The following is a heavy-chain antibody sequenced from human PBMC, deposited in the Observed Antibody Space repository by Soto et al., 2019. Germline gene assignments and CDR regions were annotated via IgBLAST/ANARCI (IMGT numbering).Heavy chain of an antibody. CDR1: GYTFSNYG. CDR2: ISLYSDGT. Sequence: GASVKVSCKASGYTFSNYGITWVRQAPGQPLEWLGWISLYSDGTNYAQKFQGRVSMATDTSTTTAYMELRSLRSDDTAVYYCARVVPGAEAWFGPWGQGTLVTVSS. D-gene: IGHD2-2*01. J-gene: IGHJ5*02. V-gene: IGHV1-18*01. CDR3: ARVVPGAEAWFGP.